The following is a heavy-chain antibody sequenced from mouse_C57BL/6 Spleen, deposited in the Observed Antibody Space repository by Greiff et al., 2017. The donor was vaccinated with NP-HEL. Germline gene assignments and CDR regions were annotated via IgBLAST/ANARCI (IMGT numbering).Heavy chain of an antibody. CDR2: ISSGGDYI. D-gene: IGHD1-1*01. CDR3: TRAPYGSSYPWYFDV. V-gene: IGHV5-9-1*02. Sequence: EVMLVESGEGLVKPGGSLKLSCAASGFTFSSYAMSWVRQTPEKRLEWVAYISSGGDYIYYADTVKGRFTIASDNARDTLNLQMSSLKSEDTAMYYGTRAPYGSSYPWYFDVWGTGTTVTVSS. J-gene: IGHJ1*03. CDR1: GFTFSSYA.